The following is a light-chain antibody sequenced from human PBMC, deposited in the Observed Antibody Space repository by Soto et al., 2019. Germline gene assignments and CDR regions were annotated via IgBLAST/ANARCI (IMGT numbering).Light chain of an antibody. Sequence: DVVMTQSPDSLALSLGERATINCKSSQSFLHSSNNENSLAWYQQKAGQRPKLLIYRASTRESGVPDRISGSGSGTDFTLTISSLQAEDCATYYCQQRHSYPITFGQGTRLEIK. J-gene: IGKJ5*01. CDR3: QQRHSYPIT. CDR2: RAS. V-gene: IGKV4-1*01. CDR1: QSFLHSSNNENS.